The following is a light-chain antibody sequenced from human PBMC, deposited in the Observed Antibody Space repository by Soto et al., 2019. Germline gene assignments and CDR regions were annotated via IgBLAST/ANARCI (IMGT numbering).Light chain of an antibody. J-gene: IGKJ5*01. CDR3: QQSYMGPIT. CDR2: DAS. Sequence: DIQRNETPYSMAASVGNRVAITCVASQSISTYLNWYQQKPGKAPNLLIYDASRLQTGVPSRFSGSGGATDLTLSISIVPPEDFATYFFQQSYMGPITVGQGTRLEI. CDR1: QSISTY. V-gene: IGKV1-39*01.